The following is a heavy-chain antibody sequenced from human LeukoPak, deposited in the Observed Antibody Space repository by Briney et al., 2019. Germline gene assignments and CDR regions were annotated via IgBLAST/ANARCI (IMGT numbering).Heavy chain of an antibody. V-gene: IGHV4-59*01. CDR3: ARALSDRGFNSGVSFLGIFDY. J-gene: IGHJ4*02. CDR2: IYYSGGT. CDR1: GGSITNNF. D-gene: IGHD1-1*01. Sequence: SETLSLTCTVSGGSITNNFWTWIRQPPGKGLEWIGYIYYSGGTDYNPSLKSRVTISVDTSKNQFSLKLSSVAAADTAVYYRARALSDRGFNSGVSFLGIFDYWGQGTLATVSS.